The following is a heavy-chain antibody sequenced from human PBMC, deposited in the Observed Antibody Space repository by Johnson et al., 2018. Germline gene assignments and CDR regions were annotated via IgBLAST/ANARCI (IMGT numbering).Heavy chain of an antibody. Sequence: SPMHWVRQASGKGLEWVGRIRSKANNYAIAYGASVKGRFTISRDDSKNTAYPQMNSLKTEDTAVYYCTRSDYSGTYFSWGQGTRVTVSS. J-gene: IGHJ1*01. D-gene: IGHD1-26*01. CDR3: TRSDYSGTYFS. V-gene: IGHV3-73*01. CDR2: IRSKANNYAI. CDR1: SP.